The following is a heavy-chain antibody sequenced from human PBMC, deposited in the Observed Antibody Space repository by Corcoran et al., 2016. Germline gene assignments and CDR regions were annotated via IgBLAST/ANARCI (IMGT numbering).Heavy chain of an antibody. D-gene: IGHD3-22*01. CDR1: GGSISSYY. Sequence: QVQLQESGPGLVKPSETLSLTCTVSGGSISSYYWSWIRQPAGKGLAWIGRIYTSGSTNYNPSLKSRVTMSVDTSKNQFSLKLSSVTAADTAVYYCARAHYYDSSGPRLGWFDPWGQGTLVTVSS. CDR3: ARAHYYDSSGPRLGWFDP. CDR2: IYTSGST. J-gene: IGHJ5*02. V-gene: IGHV4-4*07.